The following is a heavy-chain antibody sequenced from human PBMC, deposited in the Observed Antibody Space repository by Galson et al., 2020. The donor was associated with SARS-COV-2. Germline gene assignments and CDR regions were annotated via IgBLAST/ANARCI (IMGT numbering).Heavy chain of an antibody. Sequence: GESLKISCAASGFTFSSYAMHWVRQAPGKGLEWVAVISYDGSNKYYADSVKGRFTISRDNSKNTLYLQMNSLRAEDTAVYYCARAGRGSYRNWFDPWGQGTLVTVSS. D-gene: IGHD1-26*01. CDR2: ISYDGSNK. J-gene: IGHJ5*02. CDR1: GFTFSSYA. V-gene: IGHV3-30*04. CDR3: ARAGRGSYRNWFDP.